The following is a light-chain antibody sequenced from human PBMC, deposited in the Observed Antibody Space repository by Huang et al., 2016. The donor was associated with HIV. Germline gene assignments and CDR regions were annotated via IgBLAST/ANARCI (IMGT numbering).Light chain of an antibody. V-gene: IGKV1-9*01. J-gene: IGKJ3*01. CDR2: AAS. Sequence: IQLTQSPSSLSASVGDRVTITCRASQDISSYFAWYQQKPGKAPKLLLYAASTLQSGVPSRFSGSGSGTDFTLTISSLQPEDFATYYCQQLNSYPPFTFGPGTKVDI. CDR3: QQLNSYPPFT. CDR1: QDISSY.